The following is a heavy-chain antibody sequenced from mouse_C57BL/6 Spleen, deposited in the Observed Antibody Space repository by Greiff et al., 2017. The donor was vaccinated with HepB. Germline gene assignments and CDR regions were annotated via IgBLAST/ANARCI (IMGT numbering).Heavy chain of an antibody. CDR1: GYTFTSYW. CDR2: INPSSGYT. CDR3: AREVTGTWRYFDV. J-gene: IGHJ1*03. V-gene: IGHV1-7*01. Sequence: VQLQQSGAELAKPGASVKLSCKASGYTFTSYWMHWVKQRPGQGLEWIGYINPSSGYTKYNQKFKDKATLTADKSSSTAYMQRSSLTYEDSAVYYCAREVTGTWRYFDVWGTGTTVTVSS. D-gene: IGHD4-1*01.